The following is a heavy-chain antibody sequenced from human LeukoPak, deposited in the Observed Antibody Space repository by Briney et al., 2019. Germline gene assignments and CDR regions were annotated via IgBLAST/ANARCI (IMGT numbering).Heavy chain of an antibody. D-gene: IGHD2-2*01. V-gene: IGHV2-5*01. J-gene: IGHJ4*02. CDR1: GFSLSTSGVG. Sequence: SGPTLVKPTQTLALTCTFSGFSLSTSGVGVGWIRQPPGKALEWLALIYWNDDKRYSPSLKSRLTITKDTSKNQVVLTMTNMDPVDTATYYCAHRRGQLLPTVTDFDYWGQGTLVTVSS. CDR2: IYWNDDK. CDR3: AHRRGQLLPTVTDFDY.